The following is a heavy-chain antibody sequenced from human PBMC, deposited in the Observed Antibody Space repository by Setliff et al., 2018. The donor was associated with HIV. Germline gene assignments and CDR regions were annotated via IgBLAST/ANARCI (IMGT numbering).Heavy chain of an antibody. J-gene: IGHJ5*02. CDR1: GDSITNDDYY. CDR3: ARYTSKVDWFDP. Sequence: PSETLSLTCTVSGDSITNDDYYWGWIRQPPGKGLEWIAIIHCNGRTYYDPSLKSRVTIFVDTSKTQFYLKLRSVTASDTAVYYCARYTSKVDWFDPWGQGTLVTVSS. CDR2: IHCNGRT. V-gene: IGHV4-39*01. D-gene: IGHD2-2*02.